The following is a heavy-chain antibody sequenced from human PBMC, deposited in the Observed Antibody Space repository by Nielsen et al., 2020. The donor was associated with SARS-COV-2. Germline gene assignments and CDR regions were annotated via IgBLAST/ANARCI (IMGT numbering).Heavy chain of an antibody. J-gene: IGHJ2*01. CDR1: GFTFSSYD. V-gene: IGHV3-13*04. CDR3: ARVAGTPPVSYSYFDL. D-gene: IGHD6-19*01. CDR2: IGSAGDT. Sequence: GESLKISCVASGFTFSSYDMRWVRQAPGKGLEWVSAIGSAGDTYYPGSVKGRYTISKDSAKNSLYLQMNSLRAEDTAVYYCARVAGTPPVSYSYFDLWGRGTLVTVSS.